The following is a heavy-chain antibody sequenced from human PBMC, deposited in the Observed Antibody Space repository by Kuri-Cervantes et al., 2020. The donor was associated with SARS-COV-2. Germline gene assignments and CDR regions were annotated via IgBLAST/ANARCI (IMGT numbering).Heavy chain of an antibody. J-gene: IGHJ5*02. CDR1: GGSISSYY. Sequence: SETLSLTCTVSGGSISSYYWSWIRQPPGKGLEWIGYIYYSGGTNYNPSLKSRVTISVDTSKNQFSLKLSSVTAADTAVYYCAWYNHNWFDPWGQGTLVTVSS. CDR3: AWYNHNWFDP. CDR2: IYYSGGT. V-gene: IGHV4-59*01. D-gene: IGHD1-14*01.